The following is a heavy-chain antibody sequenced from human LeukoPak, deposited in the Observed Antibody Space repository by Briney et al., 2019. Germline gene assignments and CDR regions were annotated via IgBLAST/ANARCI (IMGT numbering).Heavy chain of an antibody. CDR3: ARTGVVPAAITAFDI. CDR2: IKQDGSEK. J-gene: IGHJ3*02. Sequence: GGSLRLSCAASGCTFSSYWRSWVRQAPGKGLQGVANIKQDGSEKYYVDSVKGRFTISRDNAKNSLYLQMNSLRAEDTAVYYCARTGVVPAAITAFDIWGQGTMVTVSS. D-gene: IGHD2-2*01. V-gene: IGHV3-7*01. CDR1: GCTFSSYW.